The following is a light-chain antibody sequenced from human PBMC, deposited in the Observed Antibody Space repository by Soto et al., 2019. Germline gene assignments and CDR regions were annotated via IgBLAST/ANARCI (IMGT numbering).Light chain of an antibody. J-gene: IGKJ1*01. CDR3: QQYNSYWT. CDR1: QGITTY. V-gene: IGKV1-16*01. Sequence: DIQMTQSPSSLSASVGDRVTITCRASQGITTYLNWYQQKPGKAPKLLIYAASSLQSGVPSRFSGSGSGTEFTLTISSLQPDDFATYYCQQYNSYWTFGQGTKVDIK. CDR2: AAS.